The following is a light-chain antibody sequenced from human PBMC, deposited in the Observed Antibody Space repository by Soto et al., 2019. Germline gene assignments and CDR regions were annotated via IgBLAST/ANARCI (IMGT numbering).Light chain of an antibody. Sequence: QSVLTQPPSTSGTPGQRVTISCSGSSSNIGSNTVNWYQQLPGTAPKLLIYRNNQRPSGVPDRFSGSKSGTSASLAISGLQSEDEADYYCAAWDRSLKGYVFATGTKVTVL. CDR2: RNN. J-gene: IGLJ1*01. V-gene: IGLV1-44*01. CDR1: SSNIGSNT. CDR3: AAWDRSLKGYV.